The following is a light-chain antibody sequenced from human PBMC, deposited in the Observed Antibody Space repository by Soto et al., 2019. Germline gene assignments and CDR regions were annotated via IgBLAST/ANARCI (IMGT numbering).Light chain of an antibody. CDR3: SSYATSGTNVI. CDR1: NSDVGAYPY. Sequence: QSVLTQPASVSGSPGQSITISCTGTNSDVGAYPYVSWYQQHPGNAPKLLIYEVADRPSGVSDRFSGSKSGNTASLTISAPQAEDEAVYYCSSYATSGTNVIFGGGTKLTVL. J-gene: IGLJ2*01. V-gene: IGLV2-14*03. CDR2: EVA.